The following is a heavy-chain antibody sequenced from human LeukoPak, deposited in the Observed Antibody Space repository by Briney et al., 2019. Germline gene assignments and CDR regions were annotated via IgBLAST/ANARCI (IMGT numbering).Heavy chain of an antibody. J-gene: IGHJ4*02. CDR2: INPNSGGT. V-gene: IGHV1-2*02. CDR3: ATSIIAVAGPPPY. Sequence: ASVEVSCKASGYTFTDYYMHWVRQAPGQGLEWMGWINPNSGGTDYAQKFQGRVTMTRDTSISTAYMELSRLRSDDTAVYYCATSIIAVAGPPPYWGQGTLVTVSS. D-gene: IGHD6-19*01. CDR1: GYTFTDYY.